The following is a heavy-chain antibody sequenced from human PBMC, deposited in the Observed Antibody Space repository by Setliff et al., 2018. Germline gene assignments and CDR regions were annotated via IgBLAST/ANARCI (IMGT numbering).Heavy chain of an antibody. J-gene: IGHJ6*03. Sequence: GESLKISCAASGFVFGTYGMHWVRQAPGKGLDWVASVRFDGSYKVYADSVKGRFTISRDNSENTLFLQMTSLRVEDTAVYHCAKEGMRYWGSPGYMDVWGKGTTVTVSS. V-gene: IGHV3-30*02. CDR2: VRFDGSYK. CDR1: GFVFGTYG. CDR3: AKEGMRYWGSPGYMDV. D-gene: IGHD7-27*01.